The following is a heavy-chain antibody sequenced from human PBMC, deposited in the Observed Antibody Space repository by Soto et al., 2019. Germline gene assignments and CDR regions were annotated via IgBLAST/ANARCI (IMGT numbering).Heavy chain of an antibody. Sequence: EEQLVESGGGLVQPGRSLRLSCAASGFTFDDYAMHWVRQAPGKGLEWVSGINWNSGSIGYADSVKGRFTISRDNAKTSLYLQMNSLRAEDTALYYCAKDRGSGSYAANYYYYGMGVWGQGTTVTVSS. CDR2: INWNSGSI. CDR3: AKDRGSGSYAANYYYYGMGV. D-gene: IGHD3-10*01. CDR1: GFTFDDYA. J-gene: IGHJ6*02. V-gene: IGHV3-9*01.